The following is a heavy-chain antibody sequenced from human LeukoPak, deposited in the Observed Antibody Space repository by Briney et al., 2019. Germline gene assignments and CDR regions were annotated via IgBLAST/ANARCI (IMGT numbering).Heavy chain of an antibody. CDR2: ITSSGTYI. V-gene: IGHV3-21*01. CDR1: GFTFSSYN. D-gene: IGHD4-23*01. Sequence: GGSLRLSCAASGFTFSSYNMNWVRQAPGKAMEWVSSITSSGTYIFYADSVKGRFTISRDNAKNSLYLQMNSLRAEDTAVYYCARVIFPQTTVVTLYYFDYWGQGTLVTVSS. CDR3: ARVIFPQTTVVTLYYFDY. J-gene: IGHJ4*02.